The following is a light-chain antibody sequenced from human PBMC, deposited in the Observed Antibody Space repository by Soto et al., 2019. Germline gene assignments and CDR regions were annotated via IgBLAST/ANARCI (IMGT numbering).Light chain of an antibody. J-gene: IGLJ3*02. V-gene: IGLV2-14*01. CDR2: DVS. CDR1: SSDVGGYNY. Sequence: QSVLTQPASVSGSPGQLITISCTGTSSDVGGYNYVSWYQQHPGKAPKLMIYDVSNRPSGVSNRFSGSKSGNTASLTISGLQAEDEADYYCSSYTSSSRSKVFGGGTKVTVL. CDR3: SSYTSSSRSKV.